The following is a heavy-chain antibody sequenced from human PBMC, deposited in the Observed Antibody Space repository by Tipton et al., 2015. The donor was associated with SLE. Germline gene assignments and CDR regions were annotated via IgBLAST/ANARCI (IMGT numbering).Heavy chain of an antibody. Sequence: QLVQSGPEVKKPGASVKVSCKASGYTFTGYYMHWVRQAPGQGLEWMGWINPNSDAANYAQKFQGRVTSTWDTSITTAYVELNSLRSDDTAVYYCARGHWGPHDAFDIWGQGTLVTVSS. CDR2: INPNSDAA. J-gene: IGHJ3*02. V-gene: IGHV1-2*02. CDR3: ARGHWGPHDAFDI. CDR1: GYTFTGYY. D-gene: IGHD7-27*01.